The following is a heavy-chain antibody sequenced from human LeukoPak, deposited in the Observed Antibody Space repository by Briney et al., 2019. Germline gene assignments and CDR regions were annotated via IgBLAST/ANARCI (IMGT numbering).Heavy chain of an antibody. CDR1: GFTFSSYG. Sequence: PGGSLRLSCAASGFTFSSYGMSWVRQAPGKGLEWVAYLRYDGSTKHYADPVKGRFTISRDNSKNTLYLQMNSLRAEDTALYYCAKPMGGDPPRPFDYWGQGTLVTVSS. D-gene: IGHD2-21*01. J-gene: IGHJ4*02. CDR2: LRYDGSTK. CDR3: AKPMGGDPPRPFDY. V-gene: IGHV3-30*02.